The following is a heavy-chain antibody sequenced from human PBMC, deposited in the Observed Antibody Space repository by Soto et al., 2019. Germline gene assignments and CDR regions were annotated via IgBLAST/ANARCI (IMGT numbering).Heavy chain of an antibody. CDR2: INHSGST. Sequence: SETLSLTCAVYGGSFSGYYWSWIRQPPGKGLEWIGEINHSGSTNYNPSLKSRVTISVVTSKNQFSLKLSSVTAADTAVYYCARERLGNRYYGSGSYSSYYYYGMDVWGQGTTVTVSS. D-gene: IGHD3-10*01. V-gene: IGHV4-34*01. CDR1: GGSFSGYY. J-gene: IGHJ6*02. CDR3: ARERLGNRYYGSGSYSSYYYYGMDV.